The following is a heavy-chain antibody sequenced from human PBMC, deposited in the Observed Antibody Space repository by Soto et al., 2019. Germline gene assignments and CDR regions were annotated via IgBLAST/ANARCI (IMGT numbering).Heavy chain of an antibody. V-gene: IGHV6-1*01. CDR1: GDSVSSNSAA. Sequence: SQTLSLTCAISGDSVSSNSAAWNWIRQSPSRGLEWLGRTYYRSKWYNDYAVSVKSRITINPDTSKNQFSLQLNSVTPEDTAVYYCARDRPEYDSSGDLYYHYGMDVWGQGTSVTVSS. D-gene: IGHD3-22*01. J-gene: IGHJ6*02. CDR2: TYYRSKWYN. CDR3: ARDRPEYDSSGDLYYHYGMDV.